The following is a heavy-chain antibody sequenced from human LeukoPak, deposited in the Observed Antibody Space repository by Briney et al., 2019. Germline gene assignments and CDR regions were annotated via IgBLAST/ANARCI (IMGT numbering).Heavy chain of an antibody. V-gene: IGHV4-59*11. D-gene: IGHD2-2*02. J-gene: IGHJ6*03. CDR2: IYYGGST. CDR3: ARVSRYCSSTSCYTGTLGYYYYMDV. CDR1: GGSISSHY. Sequence: NPSETLSLTCTVSGGSISSHYWSWIRQPPGKGLEWIGYIYYGGSTNYNPSLKSRVTISVDTSKNQFSLKLSSVTAADTAVYYCARVSRYCSSTSCYTGTLGYYYYMDVWGKGTTVTVSS.